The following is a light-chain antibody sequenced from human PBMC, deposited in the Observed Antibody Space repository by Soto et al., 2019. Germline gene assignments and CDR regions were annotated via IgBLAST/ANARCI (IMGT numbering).Light chain of an antibody. CDR1: QSVSSN. CDR2: GAS. J-gene: IGKJ4*01. V-gene: IGKV3-15*01. CDR3: QQYNTWPLT. Sequence: EIVMTQSPATLSVSPGERATLSCRASQSVSSNLAWYQQKPGQAPRLLIYGASTRATGIPARFSGSGSRTELTPTISSLKSEDFAFYYCQQYNTWPLTFGGGTKVNI.